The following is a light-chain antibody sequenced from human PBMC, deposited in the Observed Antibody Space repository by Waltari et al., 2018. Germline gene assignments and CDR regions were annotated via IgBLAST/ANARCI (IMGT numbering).Light chain of an antibody. CDR1: QSISGY. CDR2: ATS. CDR3: QQSYRTPPLT. V-gene: IGKV1-39*01. Sequence: DIQMTQSTSSLSASVGDRVTIPCRASQSISGYLNWYQQKPGKAPKVLIYATSSLQSGVPSRFSGSGSGTDFTLTISRLQPEDFATYYCQQSYRTPPLTFGGGTKVEIK. J-gene: IGKJ4*01.